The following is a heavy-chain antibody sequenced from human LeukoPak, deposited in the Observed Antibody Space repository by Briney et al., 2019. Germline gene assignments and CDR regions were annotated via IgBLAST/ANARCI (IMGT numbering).Heavy chain of an antibody. CDR1: GGSISSYY. J-gene: IGHJ4*02. CDR2: TYTSGST. D-gene: IGHD5-24*01. CDR3: ASHPFTEMAEYYFDY. Sequence: SETLSLTCTVSGGSISSYYWSWIRQPAGKGLEWIGRTYTSGSTNYNPSLKSRVTMSVDTSKNQFSLKLSSVTAADTAVYYCASHPFTEMAEYYFDYWGQGTLVTVSS. V-gene: IGHV4-4*07.